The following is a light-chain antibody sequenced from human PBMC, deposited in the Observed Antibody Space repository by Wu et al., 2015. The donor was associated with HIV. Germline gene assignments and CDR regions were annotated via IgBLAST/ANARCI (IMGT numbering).Light chain of an antibody. CDR2: DAY. J-gene: IGKJ2*01. V-gene: IGKV3-11*01. Sequence: EIVLTQSPATLSLSPGEGATLSCRASQSIGSSLGWYQQKPGQAPRLLIYDAYYRATGIPARFTGSGSGTHFTLTINSLEPEDFAVYYCQQRSNWPPYTFGQGTKLEIK. CDR1: QSIGSS. CDR3: QQRSNWPPYT.